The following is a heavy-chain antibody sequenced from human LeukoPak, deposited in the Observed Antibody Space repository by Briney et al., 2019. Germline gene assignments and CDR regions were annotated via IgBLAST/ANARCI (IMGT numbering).Heavy chain of an antibody. J-gene: IGHJ4*02. D-gene: IGHD3-10*01. V-gene: IGHV1-18*01. Sequence: GASVKVSCKASGYTFTSYGISWVRQAPGQGLEWMGWISAYNGNTNYAQKFQGRVTITRDTSISTAYMELSRLRSDDTAVYYCARVIGYYYGSGSSGDYWGQGTLVTVSS. CDR3: ARVIGYYYGSGSSGDY. CDR1: GYTFTSYG. CDR2: ISAYNGNT.